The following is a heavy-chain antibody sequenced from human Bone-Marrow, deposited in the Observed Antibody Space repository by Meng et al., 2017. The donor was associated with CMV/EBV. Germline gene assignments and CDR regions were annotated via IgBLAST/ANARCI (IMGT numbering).Heavy chain of an antibody. D-gene: IGHD2-2*01. CDR1: GVSISSTTW. J-gene: IGHJ4*02. CDR2: IYHSGST. V-gene: IGHV4-4*02. CDR3: ARGFICSSASCSNFDY. Sequence: SETLSLTCAVSGVSISSTTWWSWVRQSPGKGLEWIGEIYHSGSTNYNPSLMSRVTISVDKSKNQFSLKLRSVTAADTAVYFCARGFICSSASCSNFDYWGQGTLVTVSS.